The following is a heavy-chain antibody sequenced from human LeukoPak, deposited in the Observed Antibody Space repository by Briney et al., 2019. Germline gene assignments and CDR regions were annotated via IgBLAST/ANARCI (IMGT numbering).Heavy chain of an antibody. J-gene: IGHJ6*03. D-gene: IGHD3-22*01. CDR2: ISSSSSTI. Sequence: GGSLRLSCAASGFTFSSYSMNWVRQAPGKGLEWVSYISSSSSTIYYADSVKGRFTISRDNAKNSLYLQMNSLRAEDTAVYYCAKDGSSSGYNFYYYYYYMDVWGKGTTVTVSS. V-gene: IGHV3-48*01. CDR1: GFTFSSYS. CDR3: AKDGSSSGYNFYYYYYYMDV.